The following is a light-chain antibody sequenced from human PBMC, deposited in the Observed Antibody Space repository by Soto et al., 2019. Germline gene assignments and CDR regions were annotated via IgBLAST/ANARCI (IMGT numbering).Light chain of an antibody. J-gene: IGLJ2*01. V-gene: IGLV2-23*01. Sequence: QSALTQPASVSGSPGQSNTISCTGTSGDVGTYNLVSWYQHHPGKAPKLMIYEGSNRPSGVSHRFSGSQSGNTASLTISGLQAEDEADYYCSSYAGAVAFGGGTKLTVL. CDR3: SSYAGAVA. CDR1: SGDVGTYNL. CDR2: EGS.